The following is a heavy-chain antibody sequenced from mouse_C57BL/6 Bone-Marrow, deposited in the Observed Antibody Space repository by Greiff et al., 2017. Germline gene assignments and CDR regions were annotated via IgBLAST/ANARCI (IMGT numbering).Heavy chain of an antibody. CDR2: IDPENGDT. D-gene: IGHD2-3*01. CDR1: GFNIKDDY. J-gene: IGHJ4*01. Sequence: EVQLQQSGAELVRPGASVKLSCTASGFNIKDDYMHWVKQRPEQGLEWIGWIDPENGDTEYASKFQGKATITADTSSNTAYLQLSSLTSEDTAVYYCTTMVTLDLAMDYWGQGTSVTVSS. V-gene: IGHV14-4*01. CDR3: TTMVTLDLAMDY.